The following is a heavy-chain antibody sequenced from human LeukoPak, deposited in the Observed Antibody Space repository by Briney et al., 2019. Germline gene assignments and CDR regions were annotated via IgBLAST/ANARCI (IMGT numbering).Heavy chain of an antibody. CDR2: INHSGST. CDR3: ARVPYGSGSYYRYYYYGMDV. V-gene: IGHV4-34*01. CDR1: GGSFSGYY. D-gene: IGHD3-10*01. Sequence: SQTLSLTCAVYGGSFSGYYWSWIRQPPGKGLEWIGGINHSGSTNYNPSLKSRVTISVDTSKNQFSLKLSSVTAADTAVYYCARVPYGSGSYYRYYYYGMDVWGKGTTVTVSS. J-gene: IGHJ6*04.